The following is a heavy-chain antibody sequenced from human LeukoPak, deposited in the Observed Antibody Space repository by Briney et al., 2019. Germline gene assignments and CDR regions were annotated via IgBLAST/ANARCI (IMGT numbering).Heavy chain of an antibody. CDR2: IWYDGSNK. J-gene: IGHJ4*02. CDR1: GFTFSSYG. V-gene: IGHV3-33*01. Sequence: GGSLRLSCAASGFTFSSYGMHGVRQAPGKGLEGVAVIWYDGSNKYYADSVKGRFTISRDNSKNTLYLQMNSLRAEDTAVYYCARDPEGSGWYIDYWGQGTLVTVSS. CDR3: ARDPEGSGWYIDY. D-gene: IGHD6-19*01.